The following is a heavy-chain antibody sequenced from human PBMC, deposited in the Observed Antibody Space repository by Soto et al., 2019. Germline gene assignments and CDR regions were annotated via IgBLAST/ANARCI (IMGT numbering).Heavy chain of an antibody. J-gene: IGHJ4*02. CDR1: KYTFTDYY. V-gene: IGHV1-69-2*01. CDR2: VDPEDGQT. Sequence: EVQLVQSGADVKKPGATVRISCKVSKYTFTDYYIHWVQQAPGKGLEWMGLVDPEDGQTRYAQKFQGRVTMTADTSAETAYMDLSRLTSEDTAVYYCATGSFYFDYWGQGTLVTVSS. CDR3: ATGSFYFDY. D-gene: IGHD3-16*02.